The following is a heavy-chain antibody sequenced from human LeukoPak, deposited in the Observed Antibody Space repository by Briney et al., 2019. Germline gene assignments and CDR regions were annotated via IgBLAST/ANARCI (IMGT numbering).Heavy chain of an antibody. Sequence: GESLKISCKGSGYSFTSNWIAWVRQMPGKGLEWMGIIHPGDSDTRYSPSFQGQVTISADKSISTTYLQWSSLKASDTAMYYCAKEGTTVVRRGYGMDVWGQGTSVTVSS. J-gene: IGHJ6*02. D-gene: IGHD4-23*01. CDR2: IHPGDSDT. V-gene: IGHV5-51*01. CDR3: AKEGTTVVRRGYGMDV. CDR1: GYSFTSNW.